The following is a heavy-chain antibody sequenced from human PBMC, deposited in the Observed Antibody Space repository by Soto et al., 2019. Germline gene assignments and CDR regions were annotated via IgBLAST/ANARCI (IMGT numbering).Heavy chain of an antibody. D-gene: IGHD5-18*01. CDR2: IYYSGST. CDR3: ARLRGYSYDLDY. CDR1: GGSISSSSYY. V-gene: IGHV4-61*05. Sequence: SETLSLTCTVSGGSISSSSYYWGWIRQPPGKGLEWIGYIYYSGSTNYNPSLKSRVTISVDTSKNQFSLKLSSVTAADTAVYYCARLRGYSYDLDYWGQGTLVTVSS. J-gene: IGHJ4*02.